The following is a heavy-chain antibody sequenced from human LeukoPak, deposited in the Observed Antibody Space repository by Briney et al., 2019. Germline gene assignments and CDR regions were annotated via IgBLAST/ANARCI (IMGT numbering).Heavy chain of an antibody. J-gene: IGHJ4*02. Sequence: GGSLRLSCAASGFTFSTYAMHWVRQAPGKGLEWVAVISNDATKKYYADSVKGRSTISRDSSENTLYLQMNSLRAEDTAVYYCAKDMNTVTTTFDYWGQGTLVTVSS. CDR1: GFTFSTYA. CDR3: AKDMNTVTTTFDY. V-gene: IGHV3-30*18. D-gene: IGHD4-17*01. CDR2: ISNDATKK.